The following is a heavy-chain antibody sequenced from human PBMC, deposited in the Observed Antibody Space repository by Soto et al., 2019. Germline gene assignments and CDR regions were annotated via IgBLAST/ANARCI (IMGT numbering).Heavy chain of an antibody. J-gene: IGHJ1*01. CDR3: AKRPKAYCGGDCYPYFQH. CDR1: GFTFSSYA. D-gene: IGHD2-21*02. CDR2: ISGSGGST. Sequence: GGSLRLSCAASGFTFSSYAMSWVRQAPGKGLEWVSAISGSGGSTYYADSVKGRFTISRDNSKNTLYLQMNSLRAEDTAVYYCAKRPKAYCGGDCYPYFQHWGQGTLVTVSS. V-gene: IGHV3-23*01.